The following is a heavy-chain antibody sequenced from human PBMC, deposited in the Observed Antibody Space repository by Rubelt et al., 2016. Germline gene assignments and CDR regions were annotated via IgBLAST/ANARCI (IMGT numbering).Heavy chain of an antibody. CDR3: ARLLYYSVSHIYTAGN. CDR2: IYPGYSDT. Sequence: PGESLKISCKSSGYTFTSYWIGWVRQMPGKGLEWMGIIYPGYSDTKYSPSFQGQVTISADKSISTAYLQLSSLKASDTAIYYCARLLYYSVSHIYTAGNWGQGTLVTV. CDR1: GYTFTSYW. J-gene: IGHJ4*02. D-gene: IGHD3-22*01. V-gene: IGHV5-51*01.